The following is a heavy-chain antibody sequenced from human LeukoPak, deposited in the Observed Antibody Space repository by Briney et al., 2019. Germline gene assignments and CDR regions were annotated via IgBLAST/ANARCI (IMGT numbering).Heavy chain of an antibody. CDR2: IWYDGRET. CDR3: AKDLGTTGMYFQY. Sequence: PGRSLRLSCAASGFTFSNYGMHWIRQAPGKGLEWVAVIWYDGRETYYADSVRGRFTISRDNSKNTLFLQMNNLRAEDTAIYFCAKDLGTTGMYFQYWGQGNLVTV. D-gene: IGHD4-17*01. V-gene: IGHV3-33*06. CDR1: GFTFSNYG. J-gene: IGHJ4*02.